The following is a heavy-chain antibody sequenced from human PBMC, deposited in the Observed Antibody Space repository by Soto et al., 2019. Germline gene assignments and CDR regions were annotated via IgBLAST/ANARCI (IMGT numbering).Heavy chain of an antibody. J-gene: IGHJ4*02. Sequence: QVQLEQSGAEVKKPGASVKVSCKTSGYTFTSYTLHWVRQAPGQGLEWMGWINAGNGREKYSQRFQDRVSLSTDKPAPPAYMELRGLRSKAAAVYFWARGGGWVGEASFDSWGQGTQVTVSS. CDR2: INAGNGRE. V-gene: IGHV1-3*01. CDR3: ARGGGWVGEASFDS. CDR1: GYTFTSYT. D-gene: IGHD3-10*01.